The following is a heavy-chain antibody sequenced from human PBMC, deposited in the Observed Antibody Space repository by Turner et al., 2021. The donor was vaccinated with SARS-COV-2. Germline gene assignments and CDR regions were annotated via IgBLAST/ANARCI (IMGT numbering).Heavy chain of an antibody. CDR1: GFTVSSNY. D-gene: IGHD3-3*01. CDR2: INSGGST. Sequence: EVQLVESGGGLIQPGGSLRLSCAASGFTVSSNYMSWVRQARGKGLEWVSVINSGGSTYYADSVKGRFTISRDNSKNTLYLQMNSLRAEDTAVYYCARDLMEVGGMDVWGQGTTVTVSS. CDR3: ARDLMEVGGMDV. J-gene: IGHJ6*02. V-gene: IGHV3-53*01.